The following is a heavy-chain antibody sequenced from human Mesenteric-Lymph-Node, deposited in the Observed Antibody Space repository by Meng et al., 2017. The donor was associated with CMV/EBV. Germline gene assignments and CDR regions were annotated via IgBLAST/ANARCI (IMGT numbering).Heavy chain of an antibody. J-gene: IGHJ4*02. D-gene: IGHD2-21*02. CDR1: GFTFDDYA. CDR3: GRERWGLGDY. Sequence: SLKISCAASGFTFDDYAKHWVRQAPGKGLEWVSGISWNSGSIAYEDSVKGRYTISRDNAKNTLYLQMNSLRVEDSAVYYCGRERWGLGDYWGQGTVVTVSS. CDR2: ISWNSGSI. V-gene: IGHV3-9*01.